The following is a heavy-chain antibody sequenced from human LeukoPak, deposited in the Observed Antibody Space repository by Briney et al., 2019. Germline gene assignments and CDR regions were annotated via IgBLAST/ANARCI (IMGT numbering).Heavy chain of an antibody. Sequence: SVKVSCKASGGTFSSYAISWVRQAPGQGLEWMGRIIPILGIANYAQKFQGRVAITADKSTSTAYMELSSLRSEDTAVYYCATNYYGSGSYYYYFDYWGQGTLVTVS. J-gene: IGHJ4*02. V-gene: IGHV1-69*04. CDR3: ATNYYGSGSYYYYFDY. D-gene: IGHD3-10*01. CDR1: GGTFSSYA. CDR2: IIPILGIA.